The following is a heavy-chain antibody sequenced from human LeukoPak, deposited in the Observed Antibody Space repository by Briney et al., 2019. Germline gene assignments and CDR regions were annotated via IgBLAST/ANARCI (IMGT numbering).Heavy chain of an antibody. Sequence: SVKVSCKASGGTFSSYAISWVRQAPGQGLEWMGGIIPIFGTANYAQKFQGRVTITADESTSTAYMELSSLRSEDTAVYYCVLLTGIAAAGPDYWGQGTLVTVSS. D-gene: IGHD6-13*01. V-gene: IGHV1-69*13. J-gene: IGHJ4*02. CDR3: VLLTGIAAAGPDY. CDR2: IIPIFGTA. CDR1: GGTFSSYA.